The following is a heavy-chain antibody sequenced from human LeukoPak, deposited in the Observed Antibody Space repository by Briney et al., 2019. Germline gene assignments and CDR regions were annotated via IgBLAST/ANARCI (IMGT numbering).Heavy chain of an antibody. Sequence: ASETLSLTCTVSGGSISSDYWSWIRQPPGKGLEWIGYIYYSGSTNYNPSLESRVTISVDTSKNQFSLNLSSVTAADTALYYCTRGFRSSFSDQWGQGTLVTVSS. CDR1: GGSISSDY. D-gene: IGHD1-26*01. CDR3: TRGFRSSFSDQ. V-gene: IGHV4-59*01. J-gene: IGHJ4*02. CDR2: IYYSGST.